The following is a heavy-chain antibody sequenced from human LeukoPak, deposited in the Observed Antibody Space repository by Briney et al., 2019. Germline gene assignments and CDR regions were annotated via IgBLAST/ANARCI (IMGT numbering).Heavy chain of an antibody. J-gene: IGHJ3*02. Sequence: SETLSLTCTVSGGSISSYYWSWIRQPPGKGLEWIGYIYYSGSTNYNPSLKSRVTISVDTSKNQFSLKLSSVTAADTAVYYCVRDRVLGAFDIWGQGTMVTVSS. D-gene: IGHD3-16*01. CDR3: VRDRVLGAFDI. V-gene: IGHV4-59*01. CDR1: GGSISSYY. CDR2: IYYSGST.